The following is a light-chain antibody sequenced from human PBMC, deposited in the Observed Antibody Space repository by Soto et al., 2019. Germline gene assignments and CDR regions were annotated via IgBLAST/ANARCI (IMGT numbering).Light chain of an antibody. V-gene: IGKV1-5*03. CDR2: KAS. J-gene: IGKJ4*01. CDR3: EQYHSYSLT. CDR1: QSISSW. Sequence: DIPMTQSPSTLSASVGDRVTITCRASQSISSWLAWYQQKPGKAPKLLIYKASSFEGGVPSRLSRSGSGTDLTLALSSPQPDDFATYDYEQYHSYSLTCCGGTKGDIK.